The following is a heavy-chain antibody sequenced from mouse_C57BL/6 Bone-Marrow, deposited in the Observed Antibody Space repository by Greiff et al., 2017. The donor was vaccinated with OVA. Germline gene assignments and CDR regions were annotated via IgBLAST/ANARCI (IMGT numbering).Heavy chain of an antibody. D-gene: IGHD2-2*01. V-gene: IGHV1-74*01. CDR2: IHPSDSDT. Sequence: VKLQQPGAELVKPGASVKVSCKASGYTFTSYWMHWVKQRPGQGLEWIGRIHPSDSDTNYNQKFKGKATLTVDKSSSTAYMQLSSLTSEDSAVYYCAIGRLRRDFDYWGQGTTLTVSS. J-gene: IGHJ2*01. CDR1: GYTFTSYW. CDR3: AIGRLRRDFDY.